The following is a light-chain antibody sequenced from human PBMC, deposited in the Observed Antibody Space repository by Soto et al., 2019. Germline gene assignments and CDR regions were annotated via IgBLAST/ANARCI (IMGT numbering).Light chain of an antibody. CDR2: AAS. Sequence: DIQMTQSPSSLSASVGDRVTITCRASESIANYLNWYQQKPGKAPNLLIYAASTFQTGVPSRFSGSGSGTDFTLTISSLQTEDFATYFCQQSYISPYTFGQGTKLDI. CDR3: QQSYISPYT. CDR1: ESIANY. J-gene: IGKJ2*01. V-gene: IGKV1-39*01.